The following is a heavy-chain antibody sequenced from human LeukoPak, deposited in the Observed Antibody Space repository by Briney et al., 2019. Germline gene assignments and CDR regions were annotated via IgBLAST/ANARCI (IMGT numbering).Heavy chain of an antibody. D-gene: IGHD2-21*02. J-gene: IGHJ4*02. Sequence: GGSLRLSCSASGFTFSSYAMHWVRQAPGKGLEYVSAISRNGGSTYYADSVKGRFTISRDNSKNTLYLQMSSLRPEDTAVYYCVKGIVVVTARAFDYWGQGTLVTVSS. CDR1: GFTFSSYA. CDR3: VKGIVVVTARAFDY. CDR2: ISRNGGST. V-gene: IGHV3-64D*06.